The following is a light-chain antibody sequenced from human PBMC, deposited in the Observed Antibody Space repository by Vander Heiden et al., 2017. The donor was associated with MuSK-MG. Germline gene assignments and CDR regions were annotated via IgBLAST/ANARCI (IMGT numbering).Light chain of an antibody. V-gene: IGKV1-39*01. Sequence: DIQLTQSPSSLSAYVGDRVIITCRASQNINTYLHWYQHKPGKSPNVLIYDSSNLLSGIPSRFSISRSWTNFTLTISSLQPENFSTYYCQQNYSTLCTFGQRTKVKLK. CDR2: DSS. J-gene: IGKJ1*01. CDR3: QQNYSTLCT. CDR1: QNINTY.